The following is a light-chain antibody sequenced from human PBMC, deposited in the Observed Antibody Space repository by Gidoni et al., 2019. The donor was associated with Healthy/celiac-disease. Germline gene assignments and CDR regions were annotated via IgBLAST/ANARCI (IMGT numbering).Light chain of an antibody. CDR2: SNN. Sequence: QSVLTQPPAASGTPVQRVTISCSGSSSNIGSNTVNWYQQLPGTAPKLLIYSNNQRPSGVPDRFPGSKSGTSASLAISGLQSEDEADYYCAAWDDGLNGWVFGGGTKLTVL. CDR1: SSNIGSNT. J-gene: IGLJ3*02. V-gene: IGLV1-44*01. CDR3: AAWDDGLNGWV.